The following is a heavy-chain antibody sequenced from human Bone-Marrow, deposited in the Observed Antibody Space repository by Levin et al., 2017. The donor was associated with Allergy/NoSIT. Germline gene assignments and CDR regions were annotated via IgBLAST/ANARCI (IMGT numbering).Heavy chain of an antibody. V-gene: IGHV3-74*01. Sequence: AASVKVSCAASGFTFSSFWMHWVRQAPGRGLVWVSRIKSDGSSTNYADSVRGRFTISRDNAKNTLYLQMNSLRAEDTAVYYCARDLWFGESYFDYWGQGTLVTVSS. CDR1: GFTFSSFW. CDR3: ARDLWFGESYFDY. J-gene: IGHJ4*02. D-gene: IGHD3-10*01. CDR2: IKSDGSST.